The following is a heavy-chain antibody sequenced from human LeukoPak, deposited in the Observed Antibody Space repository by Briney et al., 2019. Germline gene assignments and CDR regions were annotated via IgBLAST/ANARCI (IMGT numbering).Heavy chain of an antibody. CDR2: IKQDGSEK. CDR3: ARDPYSSSWYRGEGAFDI. V-gene: IGHV3-7*01. Sequence: GGSLRLSCAASGFTFSSYWMSWVRQAPGKGLEWVANIKQDGSEKYYVDSVKGRFTISRDNAKNSLYLRMNSLRAEDTAVYYCARDPYSSSWYRGEGAFDIWGQGTMVTVSS. D-gene: IGHD6-13*01. J-gene: IGHJ3*02. CDR1: GFTFSSYW.